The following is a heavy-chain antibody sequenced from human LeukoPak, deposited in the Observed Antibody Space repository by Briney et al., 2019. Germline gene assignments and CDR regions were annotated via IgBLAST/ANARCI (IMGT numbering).Heavy chain of an antibody. CDR1: GFTFGSYS. J-gene: IGHJ4*02. CDR2: ISSSSSYI. V-gene: IGHV3-21*01. D-gene: IGHD6-6*01. CDR3: ARGRSLIAARRIAFDY. Sequence: PGGSLRLPCAASGFTFGSYSMNWVRQAPGKGLEWVSSISSSSSYIYYADSVKGRFTISRDNAKNSLYLQMNSLRAEDTAVYYCARGRSLIAARRIAFDYWGQGTLVTVSS.